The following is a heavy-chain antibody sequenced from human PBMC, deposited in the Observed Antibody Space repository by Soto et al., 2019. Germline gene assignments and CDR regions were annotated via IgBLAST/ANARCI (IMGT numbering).Heavy chain of an antibody. D-gene: IGHD3-16*01. CDR1: GFIFSDYW. CDR3: ATAQYYERSDY. V-gene: IGHV3-74*03. CDR2: INNDGTSK. Sequence: PGGSLRLSCAASGFIFSDYWMHWVRQVPGKGLVWVSRINNDGTSKKNADSEKGRLTISRDNAKKILFLQMSGLRADDTAVYYCATAQYYERSDYWDQGTLVTVSS. J-gene: IGHJ4*02.